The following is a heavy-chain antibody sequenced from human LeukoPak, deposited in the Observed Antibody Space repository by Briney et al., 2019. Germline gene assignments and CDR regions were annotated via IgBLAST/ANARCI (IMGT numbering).Heavy chain of an antibody. D-gene: IGHD2/OR15-2a*01. CDR3: ARAERSLYVFDP. Sequence: TSETLSLTCTVSGGSISSYYWSWIRQPPGKGLEWIGYIYYSGSTNYNPSLKSRVTISVDTSKNQFSLKLSSVTAADTAVYYCARAERSLYVFDPWGQGTLVTVSS. CDR2: IYYSGST. J-gene: IGHJ5*02. CDR1: GGSISSYY. V-gene: IGHV4-59*01.